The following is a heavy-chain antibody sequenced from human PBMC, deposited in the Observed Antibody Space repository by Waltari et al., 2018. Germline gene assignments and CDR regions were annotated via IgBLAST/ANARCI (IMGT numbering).Heavy chain of an antibody. CDR3: ARGPMLDYGDNSGHYYYGLDV. V-gene: IGHV4-34*01. D-gene: IGHD4-17*01. J-gene: IGHJ6*02. Sequence: QVQLQQWGAGLLKPSETLSLPCAVYGASSTGYFSSWIRHPPGKGLEWIGEISHRGGTNFNPSLKNRVTISVDTSKNQFSLKLSSVTAADAAVYFCARGPMLDYGDNSGHYYYGLDVWGQGTTVIVSS. CDR2: ISHRGGT. CDR1: GASSTGYF.